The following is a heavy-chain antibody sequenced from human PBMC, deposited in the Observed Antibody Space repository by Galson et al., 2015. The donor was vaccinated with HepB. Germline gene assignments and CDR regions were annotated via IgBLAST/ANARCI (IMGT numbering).Heavy chain of an antibody. D-gene: IGHD4-17*01. CDR2: ISYDGSNQ. CDR1: GFTFSSYG. V-gene: IGHV3-30*18. J-gene: IGHJ2*01. CDR3: AKDLAVTTYSYWYFDL. Sequence: SLRLSCAASGFTFSSYGMHWVRQAPGKGLEWVAVISYDGSNQYYVDSVKGRFTISRDNSKNTLYLQMNSLRDEDTAVYYCAKDLAVTTYSYWYFDLWGRGTLVTVSS.